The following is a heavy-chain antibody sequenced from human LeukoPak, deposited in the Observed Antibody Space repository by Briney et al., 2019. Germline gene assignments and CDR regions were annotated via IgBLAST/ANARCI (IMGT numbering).Heavy chain of an antibody. Sequence: SVKVSCKASGGTFSSYAISWVRQAPGQGLEWMGRIIPIFGTANYAQKFQGRVTITTDEPTSTAYMELSSLRSEDTAVYYCARESITMIVVAKPGGYYFDYWGQGTLVTVSS. CDR3: ARESITMIVVAKPGGYYFDY. CDR1: GGTFSSYA. J-gene: IGHJ4*02. D-gene: IGHD3-22*01. CDR2: IIPIFGTA. V-gene: IGHV1-69*05.